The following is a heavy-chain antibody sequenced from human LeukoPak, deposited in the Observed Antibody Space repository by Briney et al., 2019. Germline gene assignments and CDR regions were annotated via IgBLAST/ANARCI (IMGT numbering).Heavy chain of an antibody. CDR1: GGSISGYY. V-gene: IGHV4-59*01. CDR2: IYYSGRT. J-gene: IGHJ4*02. Sequence: PSETLSLTCTVSGGSISGYYWSWIRQLPGKGLEWIGYIYYSGRTNYSPSLESRVTISVDTSRSQFSLQLSSVTAADTAVYYCARTYCSSTSCYLFHFDYWGQGILVTVSS. D-gene: IGHD2-2*01. CDR3: ARTYCSSTSCYLFHFDY.